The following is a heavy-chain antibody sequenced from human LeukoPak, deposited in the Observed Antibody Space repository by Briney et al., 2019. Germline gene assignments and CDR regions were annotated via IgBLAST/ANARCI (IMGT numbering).Heavy chain of an antibody. CDR2: IYYSGST. D-gene: IGHD3-10*01. J-gene: IGHJ6*02. Sequence: PSETLSLTCTVSGGSISSYYWSWIRQPPGKGLEWIGYIYYSGSTNYNPSLKSRVTISVDTSKNQFSLKLSSVTAADTAAYYCARGDYYGSGSYYKTHSYYGMDVWGQGTTVTVSS. V-gene: IGHV4-59*01. CDR3: ARGDYYGSGSYYKTHSYYGMDV. CDR1: GGSISSYY.